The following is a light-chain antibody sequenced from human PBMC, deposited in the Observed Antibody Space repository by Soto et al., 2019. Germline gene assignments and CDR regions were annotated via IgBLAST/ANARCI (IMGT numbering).Light chain of an antibody. V-gene: IGLV2-14*03. J-gene: IGLJ1*01. CDR1: SSDVGGYNY. CDR3: SSFTGSTSYV. CDR2: DVS. Sequence: QSALTQPASVSGSPGQSVTISCTGTSSDVGGYNYVSWYQQHPGKVPKLMIYDVSDRPSGVSNRFSGSKSGNTASLTISGLQASDDADYYCSSFTGSTSYVFGSGTKLTVL.